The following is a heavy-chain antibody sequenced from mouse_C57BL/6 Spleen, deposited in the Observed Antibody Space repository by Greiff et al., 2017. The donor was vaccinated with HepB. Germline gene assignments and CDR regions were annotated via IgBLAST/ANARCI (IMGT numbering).Heavy chain of an antibody. J-gene: IGHJ3*01. CDR3: AEGNLSTGFAY. CDR1: GYTFTSYW. CDR2: IHPNSGST. Sequence: QVQLQQSGAELVKPGASVKLSCKASGYTFTSYWMHWVKQRPGQGLEWIGMIHPNSGSTNYNEKFKSKATLTVDKSSSTAYMQLSSLTSEDSAVYYCAEGNLSTGFAYWGQGTLVTVSA. D-gene: IGHD2-3*01. V-gene: IGHV1-64*01.